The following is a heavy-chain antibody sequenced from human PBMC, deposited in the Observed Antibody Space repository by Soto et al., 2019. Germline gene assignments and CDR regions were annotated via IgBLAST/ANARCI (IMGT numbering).Heavy chain of an antibody. CDR3: ATKNYYDFWSGYYRAFDI. V-gene: IGHV1-18*01. CDR1: GYTFTSYG. J-gene: IGHJ3*02. D-gene: IGHD3-3*01. CDR2: ISAYNGNT. Sequence: ASVKVSCKASGYTFTSYGISWVRQAPGQGLEWMGWISAYNGNTNYAQKLQGRVTMTTDTSTSTAYMELRSLRSDDTAVYYCATKNYYDFWSGYYRAFDIWGQGTMVNVS.